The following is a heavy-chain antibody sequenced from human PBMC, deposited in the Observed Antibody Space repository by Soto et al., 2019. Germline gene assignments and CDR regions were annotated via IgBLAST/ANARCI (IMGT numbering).Heavy chain of an antibody. CDR1: GFTFTSSA. V-gene: IGHV1-58*01. Sequence: SVTVSCKASGFTFTSSAVQWVRQARGQRLEWIGWIVVGSGNTNYAQKFQERVTITRDMSTSTAYMELSSLRSEDTAVYYCAADSSVYGYQGYYYYGMDVWGQGTTVIVSS. J-gene: IGHJ6*02. CDR3: AADSSVYGYQGYYYYGMDV. CDR2: IVVGSGNT. D-gene: IGHD5-12*01.